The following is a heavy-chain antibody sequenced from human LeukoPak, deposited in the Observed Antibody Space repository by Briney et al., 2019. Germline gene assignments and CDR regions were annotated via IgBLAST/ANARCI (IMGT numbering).Heavy chain of an antibody. D-gene: IGHD2-8*01. J-gene: IGHJ4*02. CDR1: GDSISSNSAA. Sequence: SQTLSLTCAISGDSISSNSAAWDWIRQSPSRGLEWLGRTYYRSKWYNGYAVSVKSRVTINPDTSKNQFSLQLNSVTPEDAAMYYCARSFNGFIDSWGQGTLVTVSS. CDR2: TYYRSKWYN. CDR3: ARSFNGFIDS. V-gene: IGHV6-1*01.